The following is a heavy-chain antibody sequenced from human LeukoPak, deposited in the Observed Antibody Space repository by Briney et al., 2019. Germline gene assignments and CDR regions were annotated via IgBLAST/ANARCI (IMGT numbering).Heavy chain of an antibody. CDR1: GGTFSSYA. CDR2: IIPILGIA. J-gene: IGHJ3*02. Sequence: SVKVSCKASGGTFSSYAISWVRQAPGQGLEWMGRIIPILGIANYAQKFQGRVTITADRSTSTAYMELSSLRSEDTAVYYCAGLTYYDFWSGESDAFDIWGQGTMVTVSS. D-gene: IGHD3-3*01. V-gene: IGHV1-69*04. CDR3: AGLTYYDFWSGESDAFDI.